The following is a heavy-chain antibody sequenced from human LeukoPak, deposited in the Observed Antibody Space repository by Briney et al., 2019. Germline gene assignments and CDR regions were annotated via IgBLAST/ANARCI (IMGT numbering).Heavy chain of an antibody. Sequence: MSSETLSLTCAVYGGSYSGYYWSWIRQPPGKGQERIEKINHSGSTNYNPSLNSRVTISVDTSKNQFSLKLSSVTAADTAVYYCARVRVVVPAARPGYYYYYYMDVWGKGTTVTVSS. D-gene: IGHD2-2*01. J-gene: IGHJ6*03. CDR1: GGSYSGYY. CDR2: INHSGST. CDR3: ARVRVVVPAARPGYYYYYYMDV. V-gene: IGHV4-34*01.